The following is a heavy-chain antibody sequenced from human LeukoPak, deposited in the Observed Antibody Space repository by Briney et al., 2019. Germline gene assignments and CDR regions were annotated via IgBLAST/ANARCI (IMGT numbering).Heavy chain of an antibody. D-gene: IGHD6-19*01. V-gene: IGHV3-11*04. CDR3: ASSVAGTRYFDY. Sequence: GGSLRLSCAASGFTFSDYWMSWIRQAPGKGLEWVSYISSSGSTIYYADSVKGRFTISRDNAKNSLYLQMNSLRAEDTAVYYCASSVAGTRYFDYWGQGTLVTVSS. CDR2: ISSSGSTI. CDR1: GFTFSDYW. J-gene: IGHJ4*02.